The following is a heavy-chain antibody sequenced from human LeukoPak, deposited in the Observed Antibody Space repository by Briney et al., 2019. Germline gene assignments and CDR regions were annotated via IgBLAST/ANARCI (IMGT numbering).Heavy chain of an antibody. V-gene: IGHV3-9*01. J-gene: IGHJ5*02. CDR1: GFTFDDYA. CDR3: AKSLAPRIWCGGIWWFDP. Sequence: GGSLRLSCAASGFTFDDYAMHWVRQAPGKGLEWVSGISWNSGSIGYADSVKGRFTISRDNAKNSLYLQMNSLRAEDTALYYCAKSLAPRIWCGGIWWFDPWRQGTLVSVPS. CDR2: ISWNSGSI. D-gene: IGHD3-10*01.